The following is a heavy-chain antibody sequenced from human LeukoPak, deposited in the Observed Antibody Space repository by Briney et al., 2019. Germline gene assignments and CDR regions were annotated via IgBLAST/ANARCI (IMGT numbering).Heavy chain of an antibody. J-gene: IGHJ4*02. CDR3: ARSNSGSYRELDY. CDR1: GGSINSGSYF. CDR2: IYTSGIT. D-gene: IGHD1-26*01. V-gene: IGHV4-61*02. Sequence: SETLSLTCTVSGGSINSGSYFWSWTRQPAGKGLEWIGRIYTSGITNYNSSLMSRATISIDTSKNQFSLKLSSVTAADTAAYYCARSNSGSYRELDYWGQGALVTVSS.